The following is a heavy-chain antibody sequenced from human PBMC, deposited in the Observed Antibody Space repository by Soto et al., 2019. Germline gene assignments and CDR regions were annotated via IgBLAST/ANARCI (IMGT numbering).Heavy chain of an antibody. D-gene: IGHD3-3*01. CDR1: GFTVSSNY. CDR2: IYSGGST. CDR3: TRLLETYYYFWSGYYPLGYYGYMDV. J-gene: IGHJ6*03. V-gene: IGHV3-66*01. Sequence: EVQLVESGGGLVQPGGSLRLSCAASGFTVSSNYMSWVRQAPGKGLEMVSVIYSGGSTYHADSVNGICTISRDNSKKTWYFEINSWSSEDTAVYYCTRLLETYYYFWSGYYPLGYYGYMDVWGKGTTFTVS.